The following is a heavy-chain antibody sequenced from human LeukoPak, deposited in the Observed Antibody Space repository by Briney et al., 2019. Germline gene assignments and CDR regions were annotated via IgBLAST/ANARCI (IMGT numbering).Heavy chain of an antibody. Sequence: GGSLRLSCAASGFTFSSYSMNLVRQAPGKGLEWVSSISSSSRYIYYADSVKGRFTISRDNAKNSLYLQMSSLRAEDTAIYYCARDLFASADCGGGSCYPSDYWGQGTLVAVSS. J-gene: IGHJ4*02. CDR3: ARDLFASADCGGGSCYPSDY. CDR2: ISSSSRYI. V-gene: IGHV3-21*01. D-gene: IGHD2-15*01. CDR1: GFTFSSYS.